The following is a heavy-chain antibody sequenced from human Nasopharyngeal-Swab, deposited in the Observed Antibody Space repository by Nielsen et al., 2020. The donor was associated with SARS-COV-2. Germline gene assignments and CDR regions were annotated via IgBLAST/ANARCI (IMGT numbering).Heavy chain of an antibody. CDR3: ARQSEGYYDSSGYLHWYFDL. D-gene: IGHD3-22*01. CDR1: GYSFTSYW. CDR2: IDPSDSYT. Sequence: GESLKISCKGSGYSFTSYWIGWVRQMPGKGLEWMGRIDPSDSYTNYSPSFQGHVTISADKPISTAYLQWSSLKASDTAMYYCARQSEGYYDSSGYLHWYFDLWGRGTLVTVSS. V-gene: IGHV5-10-1*01. J-gene: IGHJ2*01.